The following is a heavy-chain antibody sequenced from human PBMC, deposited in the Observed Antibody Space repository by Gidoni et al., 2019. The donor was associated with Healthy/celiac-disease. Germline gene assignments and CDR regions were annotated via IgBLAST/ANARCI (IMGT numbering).Heavy chain of an antibody. D-gene: IGHD2-15*01. CDR1: GGSFSGYY. J-gene: IGHJ6*02. V-gene: IGHV4-34*01. CDR3: ARVVAATPGGYYYYGMDV. CDR2: INHSGST. Sequence: QVQLQQWGAGLLKPSETLSLTCAVYGGSFSGYYWSWIRQPPGKGLEWIGEINHSGSTNYNPFLKSRVTISVDTSKNQFSLKLSSVTAADTAVYYCARVVAATPGGYYYYGMDVWGQGTTVTVSS.